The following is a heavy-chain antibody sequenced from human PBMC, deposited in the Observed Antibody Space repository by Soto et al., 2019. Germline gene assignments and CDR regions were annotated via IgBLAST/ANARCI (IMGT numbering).Heavy chain of an antibody. V-gene: IGHV1-3*01. D-gene: IGHD1-26*01. Sequence: GASVKVSCKASGYTFTSYAMHWVRQAPGQRLEWMGWINAGNGNTKYSQKFQGRVTITRDTSASTAYMELSSLRSEDTAVYYCAMENTSRYYYYYYMDVWGKGTTVTVSS. CDR2: INAGNGNT. J-gene: IGHJ6*03. CDR1: GYTFTSYA. CDR3: AMENTSRYYYYYYMDV.